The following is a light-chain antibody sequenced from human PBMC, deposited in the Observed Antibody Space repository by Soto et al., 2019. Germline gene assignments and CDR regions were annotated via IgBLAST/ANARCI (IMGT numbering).Light chain of an antibody. V-gene: IGKV3-15*01. CDR2: GAS. J-gene: IGKJ1*01. CDR3: QPYNNGGR. Sequence: EIVMTQSPATLSVSPGERATLSCRASQSVSSNLAWYQKRPGQAPRLLIYGASTRAPDIPARFSGSGAGADFTPTFSSLQSEDSAFYYCQPYNNGGRFGKGTKV. CDR1: QSVSSN.